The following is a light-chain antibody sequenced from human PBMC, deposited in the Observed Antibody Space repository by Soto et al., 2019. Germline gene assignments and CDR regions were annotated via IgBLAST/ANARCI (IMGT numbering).Light chain of an antibody. CDR1: QSVSNN. CDR3: QQYNNWPIT. V-gene: IGKV3D-15*01. Sequence: EIVLTQSPGTLSLSPGERATLSCRASQSVSNNYLAWYQQKPGQAPRLLIYGASNRDTGIPDRFSGNGSGTEFTLTISRLQSEDFEVYYCQQYNNWPITFGQGTRLEIK. CDR2: GAS. J-gene: IGKJ5*01.